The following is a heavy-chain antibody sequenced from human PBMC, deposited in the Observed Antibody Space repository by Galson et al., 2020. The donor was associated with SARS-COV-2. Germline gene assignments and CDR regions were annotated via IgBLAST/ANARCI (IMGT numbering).Heavy chain of an antibody. CDR2: IYPGDSDT. V-gene: IGHV5-51*01. CDR3: ARSSSPYYYDSSGYSSYFDY. D-gene: IGHD3-22*01. J-gene: IGHJ4*02. CDR1: GYSFTSYW. Sequence: GESLKISCKGSGYSFTSYWIGWVRQMPGKGLEWMGIIYPGDSDTRYSPSFQGQVTISADKSISTAYLQWSSLKASDTAMYYCARSSSPYYYDSSGYSSYFDYWGQGTLVTVSS.